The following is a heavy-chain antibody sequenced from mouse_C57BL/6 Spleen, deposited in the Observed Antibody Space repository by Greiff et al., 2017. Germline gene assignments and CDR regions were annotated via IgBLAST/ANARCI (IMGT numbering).Heavy chain of an antibody. D-gene: IGHD1-1*01. Sequence: QVQLQQSGPGLVQPSQSLSITCTVSGFSLTSYGVHWVRQSPGKGLEWLGVIWSGGSTDYYAAFISRLGISKDNSKCQVFFKMNSLQADDTAIYYWARNPSTVVATKDWYFGVWGTGTTVTVSS. J-gene: IGHJ1*03. V-gene: IGHV2-2*01. CDR1: GFSLTSYG. CDR3: ARNPSTVVATKDWYFGV. CDR2: IWSGGST.